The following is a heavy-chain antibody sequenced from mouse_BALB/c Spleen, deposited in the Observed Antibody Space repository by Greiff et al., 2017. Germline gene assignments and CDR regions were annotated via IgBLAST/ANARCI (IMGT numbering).Heavy chain of an antibody. Sequence: EVQRVESGPGLVKPSQTLSLTCSVTGDSITSGYWNWIRKFPGNKLEYMGYISYSGSTYYNPSLKSRISITRDTSKNQYYLQLNSVTTEDTATYYCARYSYGNYEAMDYWGQGTSVTVSS. D-gene: IGHD2-1*01. CDR2: ISYSGST. CDR3: ARYSYGNYEAMDY. CDR1: GDSITSGY. J-gene: IGHJ4*01. V-gene: IGHV3-8*02.